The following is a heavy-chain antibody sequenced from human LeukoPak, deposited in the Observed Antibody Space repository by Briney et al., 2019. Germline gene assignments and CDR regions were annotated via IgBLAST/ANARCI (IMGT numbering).Heavy chain of an antibody. CDR1: GFTFTGYY. D-gene: IGHD4-23*01. CDR3: ARLGTVVSLHYYYGMDV. V-gene: IGHV1-2*02. Sequence: ASVKISCKASGFTFTGYYMHWVRQAPGQGLEWMGWITPHSGGTHYAQKFQGRVTMTRDTSISTAYMELSSLRSDDTAVYFCARLGTVVSLHYYYGMDVWGQGTTVTVSS. J-gene: IGHJ6*02. CDR2: ITPHSGGT.